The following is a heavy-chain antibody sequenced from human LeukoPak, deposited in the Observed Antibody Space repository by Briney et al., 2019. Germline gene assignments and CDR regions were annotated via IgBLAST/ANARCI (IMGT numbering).Heavy chain of an antibody. J-gene: IGHJ5*02. V-gene: IGHV4-38-2*02. D-gene: IGHD3-22*01. CDR3: ARGTSYYDCVFDP. Sequence: SETLSLTCTVSGYSISSGYYWGWIRQPPGKGLGWIGSIYHRENTYYNPSLKSRFTISLDTSKNQFSLKLSSVTAADTAVYYCARGTSYYDCVFDPWGQGTLVTVSS. CDR2: IYHRENT. CDR1: GYSISSGYY.